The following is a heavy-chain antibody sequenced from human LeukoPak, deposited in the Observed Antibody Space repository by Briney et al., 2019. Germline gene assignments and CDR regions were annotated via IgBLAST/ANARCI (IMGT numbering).Heavy chain of an antibody. CDR2: IWYDGNDK. CDR3: AKDPLQYGSGSYYFDN. Sequence: GGSLRLSCAASGFTFSSYGMHWVRQAPGKGLEWVAFIWYDGNDKYYADSVKGRITISRDSSKNTLYLQMNSLRAEDTAVYYCAKDPLQYGSGSYYFDNWGQGTLVTVSS. J-gene: IGHJ4*02. D-gene: IGHD3-10*01. V-gene: IGHV3-30*02. CDR1: GFTFSSYG.